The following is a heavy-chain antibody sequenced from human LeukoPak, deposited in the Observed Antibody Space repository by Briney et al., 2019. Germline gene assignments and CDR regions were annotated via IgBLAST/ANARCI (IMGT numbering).Heavy chain of an antibody. J-gene: IGHJ4*02. CDR2: IWSDGTNR. D-gene: IGHD4-11*01. CDR3: VRDAQRGFDYSNSLQY. V-gene: IGHV3-33*01. Sequence: RPGTSLRLSCEASGFIFNHYALHWVRQAPHKGLEWVAVIWSDGTNRYYADSVKGRFSIFRDDSQKRVFLQMISLRAEDTAVYYCVRDAQRGFDYSNSLQYWGQGALVTVSS. CDR1: GFIFNHYA.